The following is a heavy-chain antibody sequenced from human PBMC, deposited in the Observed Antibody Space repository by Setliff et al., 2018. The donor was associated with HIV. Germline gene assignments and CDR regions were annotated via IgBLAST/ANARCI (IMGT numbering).Heavy chain of an antibody. V-gene: IGHV4-34*01. CDR1: GGSFSGYY. CDR2: INLIGRT. Sequence: SETLSLTCAVYGGSFSGYYWNWIRQPPGKGLEWVGEINLIGRTNYNPSLKSRVTRSLDTSKNQFSLKLSSVTAAETAVYYCARCRHCMYGRCYPHYYYYYHYMDVWAKGTTVTVSS. CDR3: ARCRHCMYGRCYPHYYYYYHYMDV. D-gene: IGHD2-15*01. J-gene: IGHJ6*03.